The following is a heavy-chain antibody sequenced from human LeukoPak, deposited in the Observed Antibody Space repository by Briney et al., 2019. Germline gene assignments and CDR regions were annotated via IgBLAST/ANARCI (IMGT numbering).Heavy chain of an antibody. CDR3: AGAGYYGSGSYYNEYYFDY. Sequence: KASETLSLTCTVSGGSISSYYWSWIRQPPGKGLEWIGYIYYSGSTNYNPSLKSRVTISVDTSKNQFSLKLSSVTAADTAVYYCAGAGYYGSGSYYNEYYFDYWGQGTLVTVSS. D-gene: IGHD3-10*01. V-gene: IGHV4-59*01. CDR2: IYYSGST. J-gene: IGHJ4*02. CDR1: GGSISSYY.